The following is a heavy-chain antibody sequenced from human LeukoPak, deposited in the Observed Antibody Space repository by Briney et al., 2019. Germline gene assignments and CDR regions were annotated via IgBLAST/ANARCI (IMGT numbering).Heavy chain of an antibody. Sequence: SETLSLTCTVSGGSISSYYWSWIRQPPGKGLEWVGYIYYSGSTNYNPSLKSRVTISVDTSKNKFSLKLRSVTAADTAVYYCARGRQWLANDYWGQGTLVTVSS. J-gene: IGHJ4*02. D-gene: IGHD6-19*01. CDR3: ARGRQWLANDY. V-gene: IGHV4-59*01. CDR1: GGSISSYY. CDR2: IYYSGST.